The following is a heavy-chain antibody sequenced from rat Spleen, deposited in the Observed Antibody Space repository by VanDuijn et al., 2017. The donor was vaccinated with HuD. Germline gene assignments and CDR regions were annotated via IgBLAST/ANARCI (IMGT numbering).Heavy chain of an antibody. V-gene: IGHV5-25*01. CDR1: GFTFSSFA. J-gene: IGHJ4*01. Sequence: EVQLVESGGGLVQPGRSLKLSCAASGFTFSSFAMAWVRQAPTKGLEWVASISTGGDDTYYRDSVKGRFTISRDNAKRTLYLQMDSLRSEDTATYYCATDGYYDGTYYSVYVMDAWSQGASVTVSS. D-gene: IGHD1-12*02. CDR2: ISTGGDDT. CDR3: ATDGYYDGTYYSVYVMDA.